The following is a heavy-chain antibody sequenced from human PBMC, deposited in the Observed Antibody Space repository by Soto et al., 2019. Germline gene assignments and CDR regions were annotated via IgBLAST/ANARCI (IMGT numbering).Heavy chain of an antibody. D-gene: IGHD3-16*01. J-gene: IGHJ2*01. Sequence: QLQLQESGPGLVKPSETLSLTCTVSGGSISSSSYYWGWIRQPPGKGLEWIGSMYYSGSTYYKPSLKSRATMPVDTSKNQFSLRLSSVTAADTAVYYCARVGVTGPNSWYFDLWGRGTLVTVSS. CDR2: MYYSGST. CDR1: GGSISSSSYY. V-gene: IGHV4-39*01. CDR3: ARVGVTGPNSWYFDL.